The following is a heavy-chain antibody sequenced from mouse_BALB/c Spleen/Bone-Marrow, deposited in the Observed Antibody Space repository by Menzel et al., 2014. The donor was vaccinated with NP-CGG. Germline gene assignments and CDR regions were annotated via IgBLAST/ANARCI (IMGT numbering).Heavy chain of an antibody. Sequence: DVKLVESGGGLVQPGGSMKLSRVASGFTFSNYWMNWVRQSPEKGLEWVAEIRLKSNNYATHYAESVKGRFTISRDDSKSSVYLQMNNLRAEDTGIYYCTTGFAYWGQGTLVTVSA. CDR3: TTGFAY. CDR2: IRLKSNNYAT. V-gene: IGHV6-6*02. CDR1: GFTFSNYW. J-gene: IGHJ3*01.